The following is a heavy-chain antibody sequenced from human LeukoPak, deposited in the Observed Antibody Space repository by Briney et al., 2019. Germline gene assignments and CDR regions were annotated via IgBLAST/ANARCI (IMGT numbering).Heavy chain of an antibody. CDR2: IYYSGNT. CDR1: GGSISSSSYY. CDR3: ARPVDKAESFDY. Sequence: SETLSLTCTVSGGSISSSSYYWGWIRQPPGKGLEWIGSIYYSGNTYYNPSLKSRVTISVDTSKNQFSLKLSSVTAADTAVYYCARPVDKAESFDYWGQGTLVTVSS. D-gene: IGHD5-12*01. V-gene: IGHV4-39*01. J-gene: IGHJ4*02.